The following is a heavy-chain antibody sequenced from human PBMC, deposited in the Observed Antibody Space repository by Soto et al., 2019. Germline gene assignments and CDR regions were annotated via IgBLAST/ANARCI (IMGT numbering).Heavy chain of an antibody. V-gene: IGHV3-48*02. CDR1: GFTFSSYS. J-gene: IGHJ6*02. CDR2: ISSSSSTI. CDR3: ARDQEAYDYGDYGMDV. D-gene: IGHD4-17*01. Sequence: GGSLRLSCAASGFTFSSYSMNWVRQAPGKGLEWVSYISSSSSTIYYADSVKGRFTISRDNAKNSLYLQMNSLRDEDTAVYYCARDQEAYDYGDYGMDVWGQGTTVTVSS.